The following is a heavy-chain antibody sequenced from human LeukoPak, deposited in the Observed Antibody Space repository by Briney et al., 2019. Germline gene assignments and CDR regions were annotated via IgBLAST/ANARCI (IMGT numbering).Heavy chain of an antibody. J-gene: IGHJ5*02. D-gene: IGHD1-26*01. V-gene: IGHV4-34*01. CDR2: INHSGST. CDR3: ARGSLGATSPPNWFDP. Sequence: PSETLSLTCAVYGGSFSGYYWSWIRQPPGKGLEWIGEINHSGSTNYNPSLKSRVTISVDTSKSQFSLKLSSVTAADTAVYYCARGSLGATSPPNWFDPWGQGTLVTVSS. CDR1: GGSFSGYY.